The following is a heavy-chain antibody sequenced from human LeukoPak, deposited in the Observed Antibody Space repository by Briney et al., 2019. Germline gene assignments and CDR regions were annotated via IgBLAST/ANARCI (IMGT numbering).Heavy chain of an antibody. J-gene: IGHJ4*02. Sequence: PGRSLRLSCVASGFTFSSYGMHWVRQAPGKGLEWVAFLGYDGSNKYYADSVKGRFTISRDNSKNTLYLLMNRLRADDTAVYYCAKDRSGEWLIFDYWGQGTLVTVSS. V-gene: IGHV3-30*02. D-gene: IGHD3-3*01. CDR1: GFTFSSYG. CDR2: LGYDGSNK. CDR3: AKDRSGEWLIFDY.